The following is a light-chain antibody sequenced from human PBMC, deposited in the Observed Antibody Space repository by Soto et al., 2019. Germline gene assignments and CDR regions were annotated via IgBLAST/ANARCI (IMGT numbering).Light chain of an antibody. CDR1: QDIRNT. CDR3: PDYCFFAWP. CDR2: AAS. Sequence: IPMTQPPSSLAASVRNRVAISCRASQDIRNTLAWYQQKPGEAPKLLIFAASSLQSGVPSRFSGSGFGTDFTLTISSRHPRDFAPYNYPDYCFFAWPFPQGT. J-gene: IGKJ1*01. V-gene: IGKV1-6*01.